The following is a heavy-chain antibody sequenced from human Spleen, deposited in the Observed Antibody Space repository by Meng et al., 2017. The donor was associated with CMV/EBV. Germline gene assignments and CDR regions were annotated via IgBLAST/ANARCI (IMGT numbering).Heavy chain of an antibody. Sequence: ASVKVSCKASGYTFIDYSMYWVRQAPGQGPEWMGRINPDSGVTNYAQKFQGRVTMTRDTSSSTGYMELSRLRSDDTAVYYCARDNNWGPDYWGQGTLVTVSS. J-gene: IGHJ4*02. D-gene: IGHD7-27*01. CDR3: ARDNNWGPDY. CDR2: INPDSGVT. V-gene: IGHV1-2*06. CDR1: GYTFIDYS.